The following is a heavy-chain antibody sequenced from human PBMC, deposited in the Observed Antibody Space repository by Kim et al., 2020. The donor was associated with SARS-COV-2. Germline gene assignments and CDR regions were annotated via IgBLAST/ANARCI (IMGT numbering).Heavy chain of an antibody. CDR3: ARDHRIAVAGN. CDR1: GYSISSGYY. CDR2: IYHSGST. D-gene: IGHD6-19*01. J-gene: IGHJ4*02. V-gene: IGHV4-38-2*02. Sequence: SETLSLTCTVSGYSISSGYYWGWIRQPPGKGLEWIGSIYHSGSTYYNPSLKSRVTISVDTSKNQFSLKLSSVTAADTAVYYCARDHRIAVAGNWGQGTLV.